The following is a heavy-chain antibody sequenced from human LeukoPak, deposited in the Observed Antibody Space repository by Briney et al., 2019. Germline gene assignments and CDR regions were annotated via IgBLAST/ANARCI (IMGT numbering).Heavy chain of an antibody. V-gene: IGHV3-33*01. D-gene: IGHD3-16*02. J-gene: IGHJ4*02. CDR3: VRDRGGYHYFDY. CDR2: IWYDGSKS. Sequence: SGGSLRLSCAASGFTFRNFGMHWGRQAPGKGLEWVAIIWYDGSKSYYADSVKDRFTFSRDNSKNTVYLQMNGLRADDTAVYFCVRDRGGYHYFDYWGQGTLVTVSS. CDR1: GFTFRNFG.